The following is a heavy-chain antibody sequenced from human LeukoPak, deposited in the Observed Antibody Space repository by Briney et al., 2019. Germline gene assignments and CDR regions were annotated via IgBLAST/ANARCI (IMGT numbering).Heavy chain of an antibody. CDR3: ARNPTLNPGYSSSWSPRGWFDP. D-gene: IGHD6-13*01. J-gene: IGHJ5*02. V-gene: IGHV4-31*03. Sequence: SQTLSLTCTVSGVSISSGGYYWSWIRQHPGKGLEWIGYIYYSGSTYYNPSLKSRVTISVDTSKNQFSLKLSSVTAADTAVYYCARNPTLNPGYSSSWSPRGWFDPWGQGTLVTVSS. CDR1: GVSISSGGYY. CDR2: IYYSGST.